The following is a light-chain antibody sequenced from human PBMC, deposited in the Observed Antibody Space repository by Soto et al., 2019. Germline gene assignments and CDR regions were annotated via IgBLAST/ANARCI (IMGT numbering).Light chain of an antibody. CDR1: QPISGY. CDR2: AAS. J-gene: IGKJ1*01. Sequence: DVQMTQSPSSLSASVGDRVTISCRASQPISGYLNWYQQKPGKAPNLLIYAASTLQGGVPSRFSGSGSGTDFTLTISSLQPEDFATYYCQQSHSTPRTFGQGTKVEI. CDR3: QQSHSTPRT. V-gene: IGKV1-39*01.